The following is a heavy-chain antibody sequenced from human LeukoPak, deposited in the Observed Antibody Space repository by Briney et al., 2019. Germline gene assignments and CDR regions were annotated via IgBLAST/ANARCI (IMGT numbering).Heavy chain of an antibody. D-gene: IGHD3-10*01. V-gene: IGHV4-4*02. Sequence: PSETLSLTCAVSGGSISSPNWWSWVRQRPGKGLEWIGEIYHSGSTNYNPSLKSRVTISLDKSKNQFSLKLRSVTAPDTAVYYCAAKAVDSGESRDQNSFDIWGQGTMVTVSS. CDR1: GGSISSPNW. CDR2: IYHSGST. CDR3: AAKAVDSGESRDQNSFDI. J-gene: IGHJ3*02.